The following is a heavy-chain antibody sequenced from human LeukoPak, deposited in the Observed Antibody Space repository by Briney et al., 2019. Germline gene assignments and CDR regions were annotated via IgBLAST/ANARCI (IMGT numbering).Heavy chain of an antibody. CDR3: GRDMGSYGYGLIDY. V-gene: IGHV3-30*04. CDR1: GFTFITYA. CDR2: ISYDGSNK. Sequence: PGGSLRLSCAASGFTFITYAIHWVRQAPGKGLEWVAIISYDGSNKYYADSVKGRFTISRDNSKNTLYLQMNSLRAEDTAVYYCGRDMGSYGYGLIDYWGQGTLVTVSS. J-gene: IGHJ4*02. D-gene: IGHD5-18*01.